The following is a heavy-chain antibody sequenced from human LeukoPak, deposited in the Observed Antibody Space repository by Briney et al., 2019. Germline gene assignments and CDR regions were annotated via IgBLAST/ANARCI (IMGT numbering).Heavy chain of an antibody. J-gene: IGHJ4*02. D-gene: IGHD2-15*01. CDR3: ARGLESCSSGSCFKD. CDR1: GSIVSSNY. CDR2: IYSSGST. V-gene: IGHV3-53*01. Sequence: GGSLRLSCAASGSIVSSNYMSWVRQAPGKGLEWVSLIYSSGSTYYTASVKGRFTISRDHSKNTLYLQMNSLRAEDAALYYCARGLESCSSGSCFKDWGQGTLVTVSS.